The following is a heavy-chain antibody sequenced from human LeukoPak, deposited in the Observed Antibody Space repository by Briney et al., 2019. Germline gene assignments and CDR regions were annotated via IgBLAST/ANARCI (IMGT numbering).Heavy chain of an antibody. V-gene: IGHV4-4*07. D-gene: IGHD6-19*01. CDR1: GGSISSYY. CDR2: IYTSGST. CDR3: ARDLYSSGWHIIDY. Sequence: PSETLSLTCTVSGGSISSYYWSWIRQPAGKGLEWIGRIYTSGSTNYNPSLKSRVTMSVDTSKNQFSLKLSSVTAADTAVYYCARDLYSSGWHIIDYWGQGTLVTVSS. J-gene: IGHJ4*02.